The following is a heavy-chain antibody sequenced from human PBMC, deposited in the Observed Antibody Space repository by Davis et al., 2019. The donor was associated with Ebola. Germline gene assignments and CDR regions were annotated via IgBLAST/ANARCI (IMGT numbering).Heavy chain of an antibody. V-gene: IGHV5-51*01. CDR2: IFPGDSDT. CDR3: ARRDYGYNYYFDY. D-gene: IGHD5-24*01. J-gene: IGHJ4*02. CDR1: GYSFTNFW. Sequence: GESLKISCKGSGYSFTNFWIVWVRQMPGKGLECMGIIFPGDSDTRYSPSFQGQVTISADKSISTAYLQWSSLKASDTAMYYCARRDYGYNYYFDYWGQGTLVTVSS.